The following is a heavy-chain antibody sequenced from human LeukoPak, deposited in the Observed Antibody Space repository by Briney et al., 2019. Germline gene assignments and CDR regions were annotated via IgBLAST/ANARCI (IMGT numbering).Heavy chain of an antibody. CDR3: ARDSRDYGDYFYFGY. V-gene: IGHV1-69*13. CDR1: GGTLSSYA. CDR2: IIPIFGTA. J-gene: IGHJ4*02. Sequence: ASVKVSCKASGGTLSSYAISWMRQAPGQGLEWMGGIIPIFGTANYAQKFQGRVTITADESTSTAYMELSSLRSEGTAVYYCARDSRDYGDYFYFGYWGQGTLVTASS. D-gene: IGHD4-17*01.